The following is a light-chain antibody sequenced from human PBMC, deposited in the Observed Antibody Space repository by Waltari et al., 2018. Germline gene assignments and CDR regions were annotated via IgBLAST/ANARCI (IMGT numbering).Light chain of an antibody. CDR3: QQYNDWPRT. V-gene: IGKV3-15*01. CDR2: EAS. J-gene: IGKJ1*01. CDR1: QSIIIN. Sequence: VMTQSPATLSVSQRESATLSCSASQSIIINMVWYQQRPGQAPRLLIYEASMRDTDIPDRFSGSGSGTEFTLTISSVQAEDAAVYYCQQYNDWPRTFGQGTKVEIK.